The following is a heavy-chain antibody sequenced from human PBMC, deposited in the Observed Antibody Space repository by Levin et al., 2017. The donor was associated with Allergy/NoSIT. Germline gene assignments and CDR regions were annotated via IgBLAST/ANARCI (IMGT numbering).Heavy chain of an antibody. V-gene: IGHV3-9*01. Sequence: GGSLRLSCAASGFTFDDYAMHWVRQAPGKGLEWVSGISWNSGSIGYADSVKGRFTISRDNAKNSLYLQMNSLRAEDTALYYCAKGGPGTVPFDYWGQGTLVTVSS. CDR2: ISWNSGSI. J-gene: IGHJ4*02. D-gene: IGHD6-13*01. CDR3: AKGGPGTVPFDY. CDR1: GFTFDDYA.